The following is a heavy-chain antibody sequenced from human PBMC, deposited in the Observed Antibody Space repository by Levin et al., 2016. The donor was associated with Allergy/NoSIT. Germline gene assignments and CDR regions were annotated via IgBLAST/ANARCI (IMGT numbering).Heavy chain of an antibody. CDR3: AKCGGGDCYSVFDY. CDR1: GFTFRNYW. J-gene: IGHJ4*02. CDR2: IGGSSGGT. D-gene: IGHD2-21*02. Sequence: GESLKISCAASGFTFRNYWMSWVRRAPGKGLEWVSGIGGSSGGTYYADAVKGRFTISRDNSKNTLYVQMNSLGAEDTAVYYCAKCGGGDCYSVFDYWGQGTLVTVSS. V-gene: IGHV3-23*01.